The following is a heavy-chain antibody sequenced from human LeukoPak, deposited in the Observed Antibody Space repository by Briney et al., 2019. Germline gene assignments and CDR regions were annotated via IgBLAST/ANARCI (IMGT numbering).Heavy chain of an antibody. J-gene: IGHJ4*02. Sequence: GASVKVSCKASGYTFTGYYMHWVRQAPGQGLEWMGWINPNSGGTNYAQKFQGRVTMTRDTSISTAYMELSKLRSDDTAMYYCARSPREYSSSWYLPFDYWGQGTLVTVSS. V-gene: IGHV1-2*02. CDR1: GYTFTGYY. CDR3: ARSPREYSSSWYLPFDY. D-gene: IGHD6-13*01. CDR2: INPNSGGT.